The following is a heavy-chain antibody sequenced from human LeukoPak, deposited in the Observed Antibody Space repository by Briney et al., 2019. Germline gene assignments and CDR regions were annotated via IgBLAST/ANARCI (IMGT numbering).Heavy chain of an antibody. Sequence: SETLSLTCTVSGGSISSSNYYWGWIRQPPGKGLEWIGNIYYSGSTYYNPSFKSRLTISVDTSKNQFSLKLSSVTAADTAVYYCARRPKYYFDYWGQGTLVTVSS. CDR1: GGSISSSNYY. V-gene: IGHV4-39*01. CDR3: ARRPKYYFDY. CDR2: IYYSGST. J-gene: IGHJ4*02.